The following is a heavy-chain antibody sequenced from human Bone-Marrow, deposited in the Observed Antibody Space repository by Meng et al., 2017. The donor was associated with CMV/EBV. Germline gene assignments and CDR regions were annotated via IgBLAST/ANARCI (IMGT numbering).Heavy chain of an antibody. Sequence: SGPTLVKPTQTLTLTCTFSGFSLSTGGVGVGWIRQPPGKALEWLALIYWNDDKRYSPSLKSRLTITKDTSKNQVVLTMTNMDPVDTATYYCAHRREYCSSTSCYPTCFDYWGQGTLVTVSS. D-gene: IGHD2-2*01. CDR3: AHRREYCSSTSCYPTCFDY. CDR2: IYWNDDK. V-gene: IGHV2-5*01. J-gene: IGHJ4*02. CDR1: GFSLSTGGVG.